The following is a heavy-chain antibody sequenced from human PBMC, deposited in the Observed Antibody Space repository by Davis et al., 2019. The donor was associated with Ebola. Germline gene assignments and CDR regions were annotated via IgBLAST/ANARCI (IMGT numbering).Heavy chain of an antibody. CDR1: VYSFSDYY. J-gene: IGHJ6*02. CDR2: VDPTGGKT. Sequence: ASVKVSCKGSVYSFSDYYIHWVQWAPGKGLEWVGLVDPTGGKTVYAEKFQDRVTITAVRSTGTVYMQLSSLRFEDAAIYYCTTLDILTAYVPYAMDVWGQGTTVSVS. CDR3: TTLDILTAYVPYAMDV. V-gene: IGHV1-69-2*01. D-gene: IGHD3-9*01.